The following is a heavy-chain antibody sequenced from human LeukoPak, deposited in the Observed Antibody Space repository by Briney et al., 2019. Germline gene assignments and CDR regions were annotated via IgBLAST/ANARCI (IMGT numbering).Heavy chain of an antibody. CDR1: GGSLSGYY. D-gene: IGHD1-1*01. Sequence: PSETLSLTCAVDGGSLSGYYWTLIRQTPGKGLEWIGETSHTGGTNYNPSLKSRVTISVDSSKRQFSLRMTSVTAADTGIYYCARVPDITARPCDSWGPGTMVIVSS. CDR2: TSHTGGT. J-gene: IGHJ4*02. V-gene: IGHV4-34*01. CDR3: ARVPDITARPCDS.